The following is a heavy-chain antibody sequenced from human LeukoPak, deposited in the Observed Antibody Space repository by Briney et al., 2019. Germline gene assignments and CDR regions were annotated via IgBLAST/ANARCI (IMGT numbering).Heavy chain of an antibody. CDR2: IYYSGST. CDR3: ARDPSRYCSGGSCYFFRGYVNYYYYMDV. CDR1: GGSVSRGSYY. Sequence: SETLSLTCTVSGGSVSRGSYYWSWIRQPPGKGLEWIGYIYYSGSTNYNPSLKSRVTISVDTSKNQFSLKLSSVTAADTAVYYCARDPSRYCSGGSCYFFRGYVNYYYYMDVWGKGTTVTVSS. D-gene: IGHD2-15*01. V-gene: IGHV4-61*01. J-gene: IGHJ6*03.